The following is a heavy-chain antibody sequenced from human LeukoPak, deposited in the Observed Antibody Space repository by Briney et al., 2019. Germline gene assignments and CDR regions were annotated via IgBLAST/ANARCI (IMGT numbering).Heavy chain of an antibody. CDR1: GYTFTGYY. V-gene: IGHV1-2*06. J-gene: IGHJ4*02. D-gene: IGHD5-24*01. CDR2: INPNSGGT. Sequence: ASVKVSCKASGYTFTGYYMHWVRQAPGQGLEWMGRINPNSGGTNYAQKFQGRVTMTRDTSISTAYIELSRLRSDDTAVYYCARAERRDGYNYDFDYWGQGTLVTVSS. CDR3: ARAERRDGYNYDFDY.